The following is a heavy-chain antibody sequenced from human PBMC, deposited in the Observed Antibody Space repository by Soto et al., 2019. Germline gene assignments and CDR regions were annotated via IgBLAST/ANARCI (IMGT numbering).Heavy chain of an antibody. CDR1: GIAFSGCG. CDR2: ISSDGSQK. V-gene: IGHV3-30*18. D-gene: IGHD3-10*01. Sequence: QVQLVESGGGVVQPGKSLRLSCAASGIAFSGCGMFWVRQTPSKGLEWVAAISSDGSQKYYADSVKGRFTISRDNSKNTLYVKMSGLKTEDTAVDYCAKNIVRGHWYFDLWGRGTLVTVSS. CDR3: AKNIVRGHWYFDL. J-gene: IGHJ2*01.